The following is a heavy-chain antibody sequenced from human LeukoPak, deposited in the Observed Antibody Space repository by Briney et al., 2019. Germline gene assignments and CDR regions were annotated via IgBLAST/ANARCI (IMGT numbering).Heavy chain of an antibody. CDR3: ANYDSSGPLAFDI. CDR2: IYSGGST. V-gene: IGHV3-53*05. D-gene: IGHD3-22*01. CDR1: GFTVSSNY. Sequence: GGSLRLSCAASGFTVSSNYMSWVRQAPGKGLEWVSVIYSGGSTYYADSVKGRFTISRDNSKNTLYLQMNSLRAEDTAVYYCANYDSSGPLAFDIWGQGTMVTVSS. J-gene: IGHJ3*02.